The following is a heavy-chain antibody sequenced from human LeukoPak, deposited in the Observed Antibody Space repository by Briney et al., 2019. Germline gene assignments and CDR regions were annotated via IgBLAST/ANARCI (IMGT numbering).Heavy chain of an antibody. D-gene: IGHD3-10*01. CDR2: ISAYDGET. CDR1: GYSFNNYG. J-gene: IGHJ4*02. Sequence: ASLRVSCKASGYSFNNYGISWVRQAPGQGLEWTGWISAYDGETRCKQNLQGRVTMTTDTSTSTAYMELTSLTTDDTAVYYCARVPSSAHQLFSSDYWGQGTLVTVSS. CDR3: ARVPSSAHQLFSSDY. V-gene: IGHV1-18*01.